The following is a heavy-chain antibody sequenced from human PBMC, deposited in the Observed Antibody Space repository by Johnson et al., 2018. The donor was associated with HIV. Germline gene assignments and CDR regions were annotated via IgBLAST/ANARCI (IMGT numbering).Heavy chain of an antibody. CDR1: GFTVSSSY. D-gene: IGHD1-26*01. Sequence: VQLVESGGGLIQPGGSLRLSCAASGFTVSSSYMSWVRQAPGKGLEWVSVIYSGGSTYYADSVKGRFTISRDNSKNTLYLQINSLRAEDTAVYYCARGWKDSGSYYLIDAFDIWGQGTMVTVSS. CDR2: IYSGGST. J-gene: IGHJ3*02. CDR3: ARGWKDSGSYYLIDAFDI. V-gene: IGHV3-53*01.